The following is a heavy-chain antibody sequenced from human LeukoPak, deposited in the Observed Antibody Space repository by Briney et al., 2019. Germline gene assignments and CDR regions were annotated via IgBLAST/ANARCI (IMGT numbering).Heavy chain of an antibody. CDR1: GHIFTSYY. CDR2: INPSGGSI. Sequence: GASVKVSCKASGHIFTSYYMYWVRQAPGQGLEWMGIINPSGGSIRYAQKFQGRVTMTRDTSTSTVYMELSSLRSEDTAVYYCARGRNYYDTSGYYYGGDAFDIWGQGTMVTVSS. D-gene: IGHD3-22*01. V-gene: IGHV1-46*01. CDR3: ARGRNYYDTSGYYYGGDAFDI. J-gene: IGHJ3*02.